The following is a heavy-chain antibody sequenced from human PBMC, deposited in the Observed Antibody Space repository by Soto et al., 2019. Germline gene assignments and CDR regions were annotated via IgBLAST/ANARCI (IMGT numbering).Heavy chain of an antibody. J-gene: IGHJ4*02. CDR2: IKQDGSET. CDR3: ARGPDIRAYCSSASCYNDY. V-gene: IGHV3-7*01. CDR1: GFTFSNYW. D-gene: IGHD2-2*01. Sequence: EVQLVESGGGLVQPGGSLRLSCAASGFTFSNYWMNWVRQAPGKGLEWGANIKQDGSETHYVDSVKGRFTISRDNAKNLLYLQTISLSVEDPAVYYCARGPDIRAYCSSASCYNDYWGQGTLVTVSS.